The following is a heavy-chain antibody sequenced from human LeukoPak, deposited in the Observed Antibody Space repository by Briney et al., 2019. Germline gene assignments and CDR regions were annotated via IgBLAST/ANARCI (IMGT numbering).Heavy chain of an antibody. CDR2: IYHSGSP. V-gene: IGHV4-4*02. D-gene: IGHD2-21*02. CDR3: ARAAEGTALAYCGGDCYPPVDY. Sequence: PSETLSLTCAVSGGSISSNNWWGWVRQPPGKGLEWIGEIYHSGSPNYNPSLKSRVTISVDKSRNHFSLNLSSVTAADTAVYYCARAAEGTALAYCGGDCYPPVDYWGQGTLVTVSS. J-gene: IGHJ4*02. CDR1: GGSISSNNW.